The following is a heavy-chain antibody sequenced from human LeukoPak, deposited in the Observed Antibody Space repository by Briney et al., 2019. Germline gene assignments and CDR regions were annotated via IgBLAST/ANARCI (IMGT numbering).Heavy chain of an antibody. V-gene: IGHV4-39*01. Sequence: SSETLSLTCTVSGGSIRSSSHYWGWGRQRPGRGVGWIGNIYYSGNTYYNTSLKRRVTISVDTTKNQCSLKLSSGTAADAAVYYCATGIVGTLDWFDPWGQGTLVTVSS. CDR1: GGSIRSSSHY. CDR3: ATGIVGTLDWFDP. D-gene: IGHD1-26*01. CDR2: IYYSGNT. J-gene: IGHJ5*02.